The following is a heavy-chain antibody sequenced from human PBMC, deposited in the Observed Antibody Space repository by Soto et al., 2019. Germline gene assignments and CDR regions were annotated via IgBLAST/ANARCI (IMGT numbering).Heavy chain of an antibody. D-gene: IGHD4-17*01. CDR2: IYYSGST. J-gene: IGHJ1*01. CDR1: GGSISSYY. Sequence: SETLSLTCTVSGGSISSYYWSWIRQPPGKGLEWIGYIYYSGSTNYNPSLKSRATISVDTSKNQFSLKLSSVTAADTAVYYCARHGHGDYEYFQHWGQGTLVTVSS. V-gene: IGHV4-59*08. CDR3: ARHGHGDYEYFQH.